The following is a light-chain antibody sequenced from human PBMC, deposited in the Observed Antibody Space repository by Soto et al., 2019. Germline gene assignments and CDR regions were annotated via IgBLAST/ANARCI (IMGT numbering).Light chain of an antibody. CDR1: QSINRD. Sequence: IQMTQSPSSLSASVGDRVTITCRASQSINRDLHWYQHRPGEAPNLLISRASSLQSGIPARFSGSGSGTQFTLTISSLQSEDFAVYYCQQYNNWPPAWTFGQGTKVDIE. J-gene: IGKJ1*01. CDR3: QQYNNWPPAWT. V-gene: IGKV1-39*01. CDR2: RAS.